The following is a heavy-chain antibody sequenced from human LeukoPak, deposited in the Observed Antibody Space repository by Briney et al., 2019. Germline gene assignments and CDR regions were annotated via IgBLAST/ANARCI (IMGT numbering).Heavy chain of an antibody. CDR2: ISSSSSYI. D-gene: IGHD3-22*01. CDR1: GFTFNRYS. J-gene: IGHJ4*02. CDR3: ARAYKDLYDSSGYYD. V-gene: IGHV3-21*01. Sequence: GGSLRLSCAASGFTFNRYSMNWVRQAPGKALEWLSSISSSSSYIYYADSVKGRFTISRDNAKNSLYLQMNSLRAEDTAVYYCARAYKDLYDSSGYYDWGQGTLVTVSS.